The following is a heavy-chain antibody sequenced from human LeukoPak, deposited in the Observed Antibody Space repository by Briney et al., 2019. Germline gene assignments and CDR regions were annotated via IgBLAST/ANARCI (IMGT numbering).Heavy chain of an antibody. Sequence: GGSLRLSCAASGFTFSSYGMQWVRQAPGKGLEWVAVIWYDGSNKYYADSVKGRFTISRDNSKNTLYLQMNSLRAEDTAVYYCARDGGNDYGNYFDYWGQGTLVTVSS. CDR1: GFTFSSYG. J-gene: IGHJ4*02. V-gene: IGHV3-33*01. CDR3: ARDGGNDYGNYFDY. CDR2: IWYDGSNK. D-gene: IGHD4-17*01.